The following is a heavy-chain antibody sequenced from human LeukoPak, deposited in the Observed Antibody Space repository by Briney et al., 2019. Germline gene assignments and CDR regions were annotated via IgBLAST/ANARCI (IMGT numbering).Heavy chain of an antibody. CDR1: GFTFSPYS. CDR2: ISSSSSYI. D-gene: IGHD4-17*01. V-gene: IGHV3-21*01. J-gene: IGHJ6*03. CDR3: AKIPYGDYVLDYYYYMDV. Sequence: GGSLRLSCAASGFTFSPYSMNWVRQAPGKGLEWVSFISSSSSYIYYADSVKGRFTISRDNAKKSLFLQMNSLRAEDTAVYYCAKIPYGDYVLDYYYYMDVWGKGTTVTISS.